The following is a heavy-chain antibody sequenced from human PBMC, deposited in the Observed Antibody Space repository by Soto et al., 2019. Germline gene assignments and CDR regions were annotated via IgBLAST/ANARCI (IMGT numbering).Heavy chain of an antibody. CDR2: IYYSGST. D-gene: IGHD6-13*01. J-gene: IGHJ2*01. Sequence: QVQLQVSGPGLVKPSQTLSLTCTVSGGSISSGDYYLIWSRQPPGKGLEWIGYIYYSGSTYYKPSLQSRVTISVDPSQTQFSLKLSSVTAANTAVYYCARDPTGSSWGNWYFDLWGRGTLVTVCS. CDR3: ARDPTGSSWGNWYFDL. CDR1: GGSISSGDYY. V-gene: IGHV4-30-4*01.